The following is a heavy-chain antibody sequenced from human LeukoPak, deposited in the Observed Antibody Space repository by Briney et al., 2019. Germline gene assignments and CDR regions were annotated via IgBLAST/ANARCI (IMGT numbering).Heavy chain of an antibody. CDR2: IIPFFGTA. CDR3: ARDFLNYYDRSGYSDY. V-gene: IGHV1-69*05. J-gene: IGHJ4*02. D-gene: IGHD3-22*01. CDR1: GGTFSSYA. Sequence: EASVKVSCKASGGTFSSYAISWVRQAPGQGLEWMGGIIPFFGTANYAQKFQGRVTMTTDTSTSTAYMELRSLRSDDTAVYYCARDFLNYYDRSGYSDYWGQGTLVTVSS.